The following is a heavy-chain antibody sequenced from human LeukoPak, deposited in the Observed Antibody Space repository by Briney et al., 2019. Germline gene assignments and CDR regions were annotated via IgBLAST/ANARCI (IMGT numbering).Heavy chain of an antibody. D-gene: IGHD3-10*01. CDR3: ARDLIWSTYYYYYMDV. V-gene: IGHV1-46*01. CDR2: INPSGGST. CDR1: GYTFTSYY. J-gene: IGHJ6*03. Sequence: ASVKVSCKASGYTFTSYYMHWVRQAPGQGLEWMGIINPSGGSTSYAQKFQGRVTMTSDMSTSTVYMELSSLRSEDTAVYYCARDLIWSTYYYYYMDVWGKGTTVTVSS.